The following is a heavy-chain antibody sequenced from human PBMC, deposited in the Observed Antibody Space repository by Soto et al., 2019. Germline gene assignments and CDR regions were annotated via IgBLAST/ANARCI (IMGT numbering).Heavy chain of an antibody. CDR1: GDSVSSGTDS. V-gene: IGHV4-30-2*01. CDR2: IFHSGNT. Sequence: QLQLQESGSGLVKPSQTLSLTCAVSGDSVSSGTDSWRWIRQPPGKGLEWIGYIFHSGNTNYNPSLRSRATMSLDRSKNQISLNLTSVTAADTAVYYCARGYGSGSYWFDYWGQGTLVTVSS. CDR3: ARGYGSGSYWFDY. D-gene: IGHD3-10*01. J-gene: IGHJ4*02.